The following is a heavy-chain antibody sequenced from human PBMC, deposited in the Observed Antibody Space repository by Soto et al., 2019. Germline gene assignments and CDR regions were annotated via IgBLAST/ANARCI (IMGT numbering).Heavy chain of an antibody. V-gene: IGHV1-2*04. J-gene: IGHJ3*02. CDR3: ARAGVGATSAFDI. CDR2: INPNSGGT. CDR1: GYTFTGYY. Sequence: GASVKVSCKASGYTFTGYYMHWVRQAPVQGLEWMGWINPNSGGTNYAQKFQGWVTMTRDTSISTAYMELSRLRSDDTAVYYCARAGVGATSAFDIWGQGTMVTVSS. D-gene: IGHD1-26*01.